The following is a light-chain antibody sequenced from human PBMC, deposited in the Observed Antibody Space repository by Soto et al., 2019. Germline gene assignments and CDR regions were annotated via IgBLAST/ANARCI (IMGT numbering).Light chain of an antibody. CDR3: QETYTGRAVS. Sequence: DIQMTQSPSSLSASLGDRVTITCRASQNIDNYLNWYQHKPGKAPKLLIYATSTLQSGVPSRFSRSGSGKEFTLTIRSLQPEDFAPYFCQETYTGRAVSLGGGTNVDIK. J-gene: IGKJ4*01. CDR1: QNIDNY. CDR2: ATS. V-gene: IGKV1-39*01.